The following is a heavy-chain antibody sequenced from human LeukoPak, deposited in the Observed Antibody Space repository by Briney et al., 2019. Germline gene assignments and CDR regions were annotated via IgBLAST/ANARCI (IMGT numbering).Heavy chain of an antibody. V-gene: IGHV1-8*01. CDR1: GYTFTSYD. J-gene: IGHJ6*02. CDR3: ARDHSPTYSYGYSYYYGMDV. CDR2: MNPNSGNT. D-gene: IGHD5-18*01. Sequence: ASVKVSCKASGYTFTSYDINWVRQATGQGLEWMGWMNPNSGNTGYAQKFQGRVTMTRNTSISTAYMELSSLRSEDTAVYYCARDHSPTYSYGYSYYYGMDVWGQGTTVTVSS.